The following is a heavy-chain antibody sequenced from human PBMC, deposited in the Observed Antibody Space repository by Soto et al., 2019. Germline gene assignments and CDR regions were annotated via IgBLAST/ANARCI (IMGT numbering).Heavy chain of an antibody. J-gene: IGHJ5*02. D-gene: IGHD6-13*01. CDR2: IFANGHT. CDR1: GGSISEKY. V-gene: IGHV4-4*07. Sequence: PSETLSLTCTVSGGSISEKYWNWVRQPPGKGLEWIGLIFANGHTDYNPSLKSRVTMSVDASKNQFSLRLTSMTAADTAIYYCVASLAASGLNWLDPWGRGTLVTVS. CDR3: VASLAASGLNWLDP.